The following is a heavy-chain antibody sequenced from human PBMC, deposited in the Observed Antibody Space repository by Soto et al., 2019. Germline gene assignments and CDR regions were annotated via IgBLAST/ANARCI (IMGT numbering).Heavy chain of an antibody. J-gene: IGHJ1*01. CDR3: ARDPGYSYGPEYFQH. V-gene: IGHV1-18*01. CDR2: ISAYNGNT. CDR1: GYTFTSYG. D-gene: IGHD5-18*01. Sequence: QVQLVQSGAEVKKPGASVKVSCKASGYTFTSYGISWVRQAPGQGLEWMGWISAYNGNTNYAQKLQGTVTMTTDTATSTTHMELRSLRSDDTAGYYCARDPGYSYGPEYFQHWGQGTLVTVSS.